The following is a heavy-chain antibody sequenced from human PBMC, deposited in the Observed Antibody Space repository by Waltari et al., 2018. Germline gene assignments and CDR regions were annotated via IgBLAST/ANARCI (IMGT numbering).Heavy chain of an antibody. J-gene: IGHJ4*02. CDR3: ANAITMVREPDY. Sequence: EVQLLESGGGLVQPGGSLRLSCAASGFTFSSYAMSWVRQAPGKGLEWVSVIYSGGRTYYADSVKGRFTISRDNSKNTLYLQMNSLRAEDTAVYYCANAITMVREPDYWGQGTLVTVSS. CDR1: GFTFSSYA. V-gene: IGHV3-23*03. D-gene: IGHD3-10*01. CDR2: IYSGGRT.